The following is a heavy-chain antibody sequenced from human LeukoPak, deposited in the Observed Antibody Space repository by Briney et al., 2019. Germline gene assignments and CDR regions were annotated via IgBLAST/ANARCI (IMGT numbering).Heavy chain of an antibody. CDR3: AREEYYRGIAVAGNTRGIDY. Sequence: GASVKVSCKASGYTFTGYYMHWVRQAPGQGLEWMGWINPNSGGTNYAQKFQGRVTMTRDTSISTAYMELSRLRSDDTAVYYCAREEYYRGIAVAGNTRGIDYWGQGTLVTVSS. D-gene: IGHD6-19*01. V-gene: IGHV1-2*02. CDR1: GYTFTGYY. J-gene: IGHJ4*02. CDR2: INPNSGGT.